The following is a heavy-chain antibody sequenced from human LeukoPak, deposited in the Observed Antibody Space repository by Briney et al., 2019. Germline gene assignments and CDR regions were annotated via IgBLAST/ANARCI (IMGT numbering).Heavy chain of an antibody. J-gene: IGHJ4*02. D-gene: IGHD6-19*01. Sequence: SSETLSLTCTVSGGSISSSSYYWGWIRQPPGKGLEWIGSIYYSGSTYYNPSLKSRVTISVDTSKNQFSLKLSSVTAADTAVYYCAREGAVAASTNFDYWGQGTLVTVSS. CDR1: GGSISSSSYY. CDR2: IYYSGST. V-gene: IGHV4-39*07. CDR3: AREGAVAASTNFDY.